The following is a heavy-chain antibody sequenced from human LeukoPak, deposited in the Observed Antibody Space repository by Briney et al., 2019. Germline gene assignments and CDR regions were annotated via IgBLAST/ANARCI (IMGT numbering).Heavy chain of an antibody. CDR1: GGSTTGYF. Sequence: SETLSLTCSVSGGSTTGYFWTWIRQPPGKGPEWIGYVYYKGDTSYSPSLDSRVSISVDTSKKQFSLKLNSVTAADTAMYYCARHVTVTYDAFDLWGQGTMATVSS. D-gene: IGHD4-11*01. CDR3: ARHVTVTYDAFDL. CDR2: VYYKGDT. V-gene: IGHV4-59*08. J-gene: IGHJ3*01.